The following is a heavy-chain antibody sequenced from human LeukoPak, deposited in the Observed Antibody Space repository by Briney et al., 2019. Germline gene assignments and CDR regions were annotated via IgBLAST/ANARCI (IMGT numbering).Heavy chain of an antibody. D-gene: IGHD3-10*01. CDR3: ARDRGVTLTLL. V-gene: IGHV3-11*06. J-gene: IGHJ4*02. CDR1: RFTFSDYY. Sequence: GGSLRLSCAASRFTFSDYYMYWFRQAPGKGLEWLSYISGSSRDTSYADSVKGRFTISRDNAKKSLYLQMNSLRAEDTAVYYCARDRGVTLTLLWGQGTLVTVSS. CDR2: ISGSSRDT.